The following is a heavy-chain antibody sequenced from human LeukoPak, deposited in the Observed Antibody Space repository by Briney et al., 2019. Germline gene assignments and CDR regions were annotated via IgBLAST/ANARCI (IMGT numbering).Heavy chain of an antibody. D-gene: IGHD4-17*01. J-gene: IGHJ6*02. Sequence: PGGSLRLSCAASGFTFSNYAMSWVRQAPGKGLEWVSAISGNGDITYYTDSVKGRFTISRDNSKNTLYLQMNSLRAEGTAVYYCARDTTVTDHVYYGMDVWGQGTTVTVSS. CDR2: ISGNGDIT. CDR1: GFTFSNYA. CDR3: ARDTTVTDHVYYGMDV. V-gene: IGHV3-23*01.